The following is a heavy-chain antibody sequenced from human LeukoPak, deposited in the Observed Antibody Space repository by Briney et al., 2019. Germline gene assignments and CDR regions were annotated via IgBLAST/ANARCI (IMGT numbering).Heavy chain of an antibody. CDR2: IRYDGSNK. V-gene: IGHV3-30*02. J-gene: IGHJ4*02. CDR3: AKDVDPPGVDIVATNDPHDY. CDR1: GFTFSSYG. D-gene: IGHD5-12*01. Sequence: QPGGSLRLSCAASGFTFSSYGMHWVRQAPGKGLEWVAFIRYDGSNKYYADSVKGQFTISRDNSKNTLYLQMNSLRAEDTAVYYCAKDVDPPGVDIVATNDPHDYWGQGTLVTVSS.